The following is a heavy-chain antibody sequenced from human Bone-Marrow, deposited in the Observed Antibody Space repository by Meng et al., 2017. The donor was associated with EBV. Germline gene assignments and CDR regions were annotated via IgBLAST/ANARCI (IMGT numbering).Heavy chain of an antibody. CDR1: GYTFTTYG. V-gene: IGHV7-4-1*02. CDR3: ARDSEAADY. J-gene: IGHJ4*02. Sequence: VQLVQSGCELKKPGASVRISCKASGYTFTTYGMNWVRQAPGQGLEWMGWINTNTGKPTYAQGLTGRFVFSLDTSVSTADLQISSLKAEDTAVYYCARDSEAADYWGQGTLVTVSS. CDR2: INTNTGKP. D-gene: IGHD6-25*01.